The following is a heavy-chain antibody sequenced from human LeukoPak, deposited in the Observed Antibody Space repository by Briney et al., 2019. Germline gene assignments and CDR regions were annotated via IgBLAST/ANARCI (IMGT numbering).Heavy chain of an antibody. CDR2: IYYSGST. V-gene: IGHV4-39*07. D-gene: IGHD6-19*01. CDR3: ARGAFIAVAAYNWFDP. CDR1: GGSISSSSYY. Sequence: SETLSLACTVSGGSISSSSYYWGWIRQPPGKGLEWIGSIYYSGSTYYNPSLKSRVTISVDTSKNQFSLKLSSVTAADTAVYYCARGAFIAVAAYNWFDPWGQGTLVTVSS. J-gene: IGHJ5*02.